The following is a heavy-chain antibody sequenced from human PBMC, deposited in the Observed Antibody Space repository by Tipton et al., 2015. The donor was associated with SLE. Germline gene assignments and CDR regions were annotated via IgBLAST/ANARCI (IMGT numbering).Heavy chain of an antibody. CDR2: IYTSGGT. V-gene: IGHV4-61*02. CDR1: GGSISSGSYY. J-gene: IGHJ3*02. CDR3: ARDRLGDRGAFDI. Sequence: TLSLTCTVSGGSISSGSYYWSWIRQPAGKGLEWIGRIYTSGGTNYNPSLKSRVTISVDTSKNQFSLKLSSVTAADTAVYYCARDRLGDRGAFDIWGQGTMVTVSS. D-gene: IGHD3-16*01.